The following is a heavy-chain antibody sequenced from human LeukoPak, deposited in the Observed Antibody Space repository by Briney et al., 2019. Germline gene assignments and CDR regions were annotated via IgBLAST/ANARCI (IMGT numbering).Heavy chain of an antibody. CDR1: GFTFSSYA. Sequence: GGSLRLSCAASGFTFSSYAMSWVRQAPGKGLEWVSAISGSGGSTYYADSVKGRFTISRDNSKNTLSLQMSSLRAEDTAVYYCANLQDIVVVPAAIRHWGQGTMVTVSS. V-gene: IGHV3-23*01. CDR3: ANLQDIVVVPAAIRH. CDR2: ISGSGGST. J-gene: IGHJ3*01. D-gene: IGHD2-2*01.